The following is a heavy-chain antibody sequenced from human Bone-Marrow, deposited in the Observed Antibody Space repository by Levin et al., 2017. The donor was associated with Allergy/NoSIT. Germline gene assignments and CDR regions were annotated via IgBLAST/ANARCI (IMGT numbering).Heavy chain of an antibody. CDR1: GFTFSSYE. CDR3: ARFKSSSWYGLIDY. J-gene: IGHJ4*02. Sequence: GGSLRLSCDVSGFTFSSYEMNWVRQAPGKGLEWISYISHSGDTQYYADAVSGRFIISRDNAKNSLYLQMNSLRVEDTAVYYCARFKSSSWYGLIDYWGQGALVIVSS. CDR2: ISHSGDTQ. V-gene: IGHV3-48*03. D-gene: IGHD2-2*01.